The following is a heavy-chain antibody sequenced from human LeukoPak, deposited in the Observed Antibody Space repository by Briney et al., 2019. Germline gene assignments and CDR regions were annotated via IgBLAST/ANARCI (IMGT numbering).Heavy chain of an antibody. CDR3: ARGGSGSSTWFDL. D-gene: IGHD2-15*01. CDR1: GYTFTSYA. CDR2: INAGNGNT. J-gene: IGHJ5*02. V-gene: IGHV1-3*01. Sequence: ASVKVSCKASGYTFTSYAMHWVRQAPGQRLEWMGWINAGNGNTKYSQEFQGRVTITRDTSASTAYMELRSLRSDDTAIYYCARGGSGSSTWFDLWGQGTLVTVSS.